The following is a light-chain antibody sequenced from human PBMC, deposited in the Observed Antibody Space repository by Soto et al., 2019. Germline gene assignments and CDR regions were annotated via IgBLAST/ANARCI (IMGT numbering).Light chain of an antibody. CDR2: GAY. J-gene: IGKJ4*01. CDR3: QQYNNWPPLT. Sequence: EIVMTQSPATLSVSPGERATLSCRASQSISTNLAWYQQKPGQAPRLLIYGAYTTATGIPARFSGSGSGTDFTLTISSLQSEYFAVYYCQQYNNWPPLTFGGGTKVEIK. V-gene: IGKV3-15*01. CDR1: QSISTN.